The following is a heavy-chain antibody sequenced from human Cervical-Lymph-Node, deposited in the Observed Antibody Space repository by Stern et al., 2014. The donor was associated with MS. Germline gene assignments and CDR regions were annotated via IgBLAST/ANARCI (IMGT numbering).Heavy chain of an antibody. CDR1: GYSFTSHY. J-gene: IGHJ4*02. Sequence: VQLVVSGAEVKKPGASVKVSCKASGYSFTSHYMHWVRQSPGQVLEWAGIINPSGYIASYGTTLQGTVTMTRDTSTSTVYMELSSLRSEDTAVYYCASGTGSKRPTGNYWGQGTLVTVSS. CDR3: ASGTGSKRPTGNY. V-gene: IGHV1-46*01. CDR2: INPSGYIA. D-gene: IGHD3/OR15-3a*01.